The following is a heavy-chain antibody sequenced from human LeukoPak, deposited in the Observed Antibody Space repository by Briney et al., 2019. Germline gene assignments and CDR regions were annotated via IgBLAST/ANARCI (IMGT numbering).Heavy chain of an antibody. CDR2: ISHDGSNK. J-gene: IGHJ4*02. CDR1: GFTFNSYA. V-gene: IGHV3-30-3*01. CDR3: AREAPDY. Sequence: GGSLRLSCAASGFTFNSYALHWVRQAPGKGLEWVALISHDGSNKYYADSVKGRFTISRDNAKNSLYLQMNSLRAEDTAVYYCAREAPDYWGQGTLVTVSS.